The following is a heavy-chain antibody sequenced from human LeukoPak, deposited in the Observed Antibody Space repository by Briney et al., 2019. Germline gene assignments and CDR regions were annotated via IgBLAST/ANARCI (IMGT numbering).Heavy chain of an antibody. Sequence: ASVKVSCKASGYTFTSYGISWVRQAPGQGHEWMGWISAYNGNTNYAQKLQGRVTMTTDTSTSTAYMELRSLRSDDTAVYYCARADLLPPGYSGYDWGDYWGQGTLVTVSS. CDR3: ARADLLPPGYSGYDWGDY. D-gene: IGHD5-12*01. J-gene: IGHJ4*02. V-gene: IGHV1-18*01. CDR1: GYTFTSYG. CDR2: ISAYNGNT.